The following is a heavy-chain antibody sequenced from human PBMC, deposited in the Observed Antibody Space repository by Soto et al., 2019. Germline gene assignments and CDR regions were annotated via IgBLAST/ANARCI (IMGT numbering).Heavy chain of an antibody. Sequence: SETLSLTCIVSGGSISSSSYSWAWIRQPPGTGLEWIGNINHGGSTNYNPSLKSRVTISVDTSKNQFSLKLTSVTAADTAVYYCARDKITGLFDYWGQGTLVTVSS. CDR2: INHGGST. J-gene: IGHJ4*02. D-gene: IGHD2-8*02. CDR1: GGSISSSSYS. CDR3: ARDKITGLFDY. V-gene: IGHV4-39*07.